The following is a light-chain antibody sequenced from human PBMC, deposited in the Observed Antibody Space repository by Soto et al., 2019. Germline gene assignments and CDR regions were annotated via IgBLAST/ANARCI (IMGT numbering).Light chain of an antibody. CDR2: WAS. J-gene: IGKJ1*01. V-gene: IGKV4-1*01. CDR1: QNNENY. Sequence: DIVMTQSPDSLAVSLGERATINCKSRQNNENYLAWYQQKAGQPPKLLIDWASTRASGAPDRFSGSGSGTDLTLTISSLQSEVVAVYYCQHYYYSWTFGQGTQVDIK. CDR3: QHYYYSWT.